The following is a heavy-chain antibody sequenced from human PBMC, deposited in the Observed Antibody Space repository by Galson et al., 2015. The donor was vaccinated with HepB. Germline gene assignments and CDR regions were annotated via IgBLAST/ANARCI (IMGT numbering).Heavy chain of an antibody. J-gene: IGHJ6*02. CDR2: IIPIFGTA. Sequence: SVKVSCKASGGTFSSYAISWVRQAPGQGLEWMGGIIPIFGTANYAQKFQGRVTITADESTSTAYMELSSLRSEDTAVYYCARFSNYYGSGSYLGGYYYYYGMDVWGHGTTVTVSS. D-gene: IGHD3-10*01. CDR1: GGTFSSYA. V-gene: IGHV1-69*13. CDR3: ARFSNYYGSGSYLGGYYYYYGMDV.